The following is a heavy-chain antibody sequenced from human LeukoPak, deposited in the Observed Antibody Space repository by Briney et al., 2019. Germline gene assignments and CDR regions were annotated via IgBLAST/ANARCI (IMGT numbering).Heavy chain of an antibody. CDR1: GFTFDDYA. J-gene: IGHJ4*02. D-gene: IGHD3/OR15-3a*01. CDR2: ISWNSGSI. CDR3: ARDYKSPDFWAGYPPYHHDH. Sequence: GGSLRLSCAAPGFTFDDYAMHWVRQAPGKGLEWVSGISWNSGSIGYADSVKGRFTISRHNAESSLYLQMNSLRAEDTAVYYCARDYKSPDFWAGYPPYHHDHWGQGTLVTVSS. V-gene: IGHV3-9*01.